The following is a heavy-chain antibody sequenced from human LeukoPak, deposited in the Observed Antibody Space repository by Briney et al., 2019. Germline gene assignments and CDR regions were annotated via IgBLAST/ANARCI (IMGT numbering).Heavy chain of an antibody. J-gene: IGHJ4*02. CDR3: ARLSRYCRSPSCNDFDY. CDR1: GFTFSSYW. Sequence: GGSLRLSRAASGFTFSSYWMSWVRQAPGKGLEWVANIRQDGSEKYYVDSVKGRFIISRDNAKKSMYLQMNSLRAEDTAVYYCARLSRYCRSPSCNDFDYWGQGTLVTVSS. V-gene: IGHV3-7*01. CDR2: IRQDGSEK. D-gene: IGHD2-2*01.